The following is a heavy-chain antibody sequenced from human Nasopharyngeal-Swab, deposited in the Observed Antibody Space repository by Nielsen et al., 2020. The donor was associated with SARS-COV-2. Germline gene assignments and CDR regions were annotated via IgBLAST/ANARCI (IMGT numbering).Heavy chain of an antibody. CDR3: ARVGVSLTGIGVIPTCFDP. Sequence: IRQPTGEGLEGVCALYYSGKSTYNPYFKKRLFISLDTSKKHIYLQLRYVTAADTAIYFCARVGVSLTGIGVIPTCFDPWGPGSLVTVSS. J-gene: IGHJ5*02. D-gene: IGHD3-3*01. V-gene: IGHV4-59*08. CDR2: LYYSGKS.